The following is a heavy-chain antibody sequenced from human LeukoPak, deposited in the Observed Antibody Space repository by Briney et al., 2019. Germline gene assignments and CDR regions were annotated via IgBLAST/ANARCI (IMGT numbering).Heavy chain of an antibody. CDR1: GFTLSSYS. D-gene: IGHD6-13*01. V-gene: IGHV3-21*01. J-gene: IGHJ4*02. CDR3: AKCQISIAAAGGFDY. Sequence: PGGSLRLSCAASGFTLSSYSMKWVRQAPGKGLEWVSSISSSSIYIYYADSVKGRFTISRDNAKNSLYLQMNSLRAEDTAVYYCAKCQISIAAAGGFDYWGQGTLVTVSS. CDR2: ISSSSIYI.